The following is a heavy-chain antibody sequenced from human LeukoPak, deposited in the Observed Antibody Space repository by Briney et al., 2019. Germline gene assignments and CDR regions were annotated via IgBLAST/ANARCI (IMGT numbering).Heavy chain of an antibody. D-gene: IGHD2-21*01. CDR1: GGSISSHY. J-gene: IGHJ3*01. CDR3: ARCGDWAFDL. CDR2: IYYSGST. Sequence: PSETLSLTCTVSGGSISSHYWSWIRQPPGKGLEWIGYIYYSGSTNYNPSLKSRVTISVDTSKNQFSLKLSSVTAADTAVYYCARCGDWAFDLWGQGTMVTVSS. V-gene: IGHV4-59*11.